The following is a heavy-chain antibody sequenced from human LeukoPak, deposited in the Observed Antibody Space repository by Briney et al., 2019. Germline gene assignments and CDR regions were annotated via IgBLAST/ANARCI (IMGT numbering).Heavy chain of an antibody. CDR3: ATDRADSGSRWELLGGYYFDY. V-gene: IGHV1-24*01. CDR1: GYTLTELS. Sequence: ASVKVSCKVSGYTLTELSMHWVRQAPGKGLEWMGGFDPEDGETIYAQKFQGRVTMTEDTSTDTAYMELSSLRSEDTAVYYCATDRADSGSRWELLGGYYFDYWGQGTLVTVSS. J-gene: IGHJ4*02. CDR2: FDPEDGET. D-gene: IGHD1-26*01.